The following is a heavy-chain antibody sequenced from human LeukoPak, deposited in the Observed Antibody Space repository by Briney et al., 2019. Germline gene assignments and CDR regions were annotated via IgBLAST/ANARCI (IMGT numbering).Heavy chain of an antibody. D-gene: IGHD6-13*01. CDR2: IWYDGSNK. Sequence: QNGGSLRLSCAASGFTFSSYGMHWVRQAPGKGLEWVAVIWYDGSNKYYADSVKGRFTISRDNSKNTLYLQMNSLRAEDTAVYYCAKAASSSWPSYYYGMDVWGQGTTVTVSS. CDR1: GFTFSSYG. V-gene: IGHV3-33*06. J-gene: IGHJ6*02. CDR3: AKAASSSWPSYYYGMDV.